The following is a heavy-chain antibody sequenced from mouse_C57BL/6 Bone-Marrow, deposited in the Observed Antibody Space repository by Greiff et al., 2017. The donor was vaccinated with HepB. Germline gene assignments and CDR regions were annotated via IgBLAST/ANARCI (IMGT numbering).Heavy chain of an antibody. V-gene: IGHV5-4*03. CDR2: ISDGGSYT. CDR3: ARGLYCYAMDY. CDR1: GFTFSSYA. D-gene: IGHD2-12*01. Sequence: EVKVVESGGGLVKPGGSLKLSCAASGFTFSSYAMSWVRQTPEKRLEWVATISDGGSYTYYPDNVKGRFTISRDNAKNNLYLQMSHLKSEDTAMYYCARGLYCYAMDYWGQGTSVTVSS. J-gene: IGHJ4*01.